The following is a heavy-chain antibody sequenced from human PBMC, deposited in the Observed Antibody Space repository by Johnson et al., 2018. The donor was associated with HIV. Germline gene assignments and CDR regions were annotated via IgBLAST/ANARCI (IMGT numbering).Heavy chain of an antibody. V-gene: IGHV3-48*03. D-gene: IGHD3-16*01. CDR3: ARDLWEANVCPGAFDS. J-gene: IGHJ3*02. CDR2: IATRAEAI. CDR1: GFAFGNYE. Sequence: VQLVESGGALVQPGGSLTLSCAGSGFAFGNYEMNWVRQAPGKGLEWVSCIATRAEAIHYAYSVKGRFTISRDNSQNSLYLQMNGLRAEDTAIYYCARDLWEANVCPGAFDSWGQGTVVTVSS.